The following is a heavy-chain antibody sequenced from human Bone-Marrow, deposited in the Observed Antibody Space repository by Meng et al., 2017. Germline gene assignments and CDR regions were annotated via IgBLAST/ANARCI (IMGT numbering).Heavy chain of an antibody. Sequence: ESLKISCTVSGGSISSSSYYWGWIRQPPGKGLEWIGSIYYSGSTYYNPSLKSRVTISVDTSKNQFSLKLSSVTAADTAVYYCARNRRAYGAGTHDYWGQGTLVTVSS. J-gene: IGHJ4*02. V-gene: IGHV4-39*07. CDR1: GGSISSSSYY. CDR2: IYYSGST. CDR3: ARNRRAYGAGTHDY. D-gene: IGHD6-13*01.